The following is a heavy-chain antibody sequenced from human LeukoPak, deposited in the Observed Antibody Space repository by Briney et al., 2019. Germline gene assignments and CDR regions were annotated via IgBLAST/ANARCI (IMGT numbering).Heavy chain of an antibody. D-gene: IGHD2-2*01. CDR3: ARRGIGYCSSTSCPNAFDI. Sequence: PPETLSLTCTGGSISSSNYYWGWIRQPPGKGLEWIGSIYYSGSTYYNPSLKSRLTISVDTSKNQFSLKLSSVTAADTAVYYCARRGIGYCSSTSCPNAFDIWGQGTMVTVSS. CDR1: GSISSSNYY. CDR2: IYYSGST. J-gene: IGHJ3*02. V-gene: IGHV4-39*01.